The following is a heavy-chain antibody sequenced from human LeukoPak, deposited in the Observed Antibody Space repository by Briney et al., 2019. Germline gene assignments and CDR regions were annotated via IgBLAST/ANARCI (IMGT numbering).Heavy chain of an antibody. D-gene: IGHD2-21*01. J-gene: IGHJ6*02. CDR2: ISSSSSTI. CDR1: GFTLTSYS. V-gene: IGHV3-48*02. CDR3: ARELWSAYGMDV. Sequence: GGSLRLSCAASGFTLTSYSMNWVRQAPGKGLEWVSYISSSSSTIHYADSVKGRFTISRDNAKNSLFLQINSLRDDDTAVYYCARELWSAYGMDVWGQGTTVTVSS.